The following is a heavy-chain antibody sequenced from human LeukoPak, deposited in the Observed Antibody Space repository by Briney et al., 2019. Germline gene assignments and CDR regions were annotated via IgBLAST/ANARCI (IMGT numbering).Heavy chain of an antibody. J-gene: IGHJ6*03. D-gene: IGHD3-22*01. V-gene: IGHV3-23*01. CDR3: AKTVYSSGYYYYYYMDV. CDR2: ISGSGGST. Sequence: GGSLRLSRAASGFTFSSYAMSWVRQAPGKGLEWVSAISGSGGSTYYADSVKGRFTISRDNSKNTLYLQMNSLRAEDTAVYYCAKTVYSSGYYYYYYMDVWGKGTTVTVSS. CDR1: GFTFSSYA.